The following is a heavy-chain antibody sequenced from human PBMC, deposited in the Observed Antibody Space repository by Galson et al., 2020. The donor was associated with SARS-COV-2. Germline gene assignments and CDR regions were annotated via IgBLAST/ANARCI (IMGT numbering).Heavy chain of an antibody. CDR2: IYYSGST. V-gene: IGHV4-59*01. CDR3: ARINPLYCSSTSCYFIDY. Sequence: SETLSLTCTVSGGSISSYYWSWIRQPPGKGLEWIGYIYYSGSTNYNPSLKSRVTISVDTSKNQFSLKLSSVTAADTAVYYCARINPLYCSSTSCYFIDYWGQGTLVTVSS. CDR1: GGSISSYY. D-gene: IGHD2-2*01. J-gene: IGHJ4*02.